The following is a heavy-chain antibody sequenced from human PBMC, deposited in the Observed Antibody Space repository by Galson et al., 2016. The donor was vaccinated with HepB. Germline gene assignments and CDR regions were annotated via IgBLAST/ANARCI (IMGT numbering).Heavy chain of an antibody. J-gene: IGHJ4*02. Sequence: TLSLTCTVSGGSISSGGYYWSWIRQHPGKGLEWIGYIYHSGSTYYNPSLKSRVTISVDTSKNQFSLKLSSVTAADTAVYFCARDRSSGSGSFGCWGQGTLVTVSS. CDR3: ARDRSSGSGSFGC. CDR1: GGSISSGGYY. CDR2: IYHSGST. D-gene: IGHD3-10*01. V-gene: IGHV4-31*03.